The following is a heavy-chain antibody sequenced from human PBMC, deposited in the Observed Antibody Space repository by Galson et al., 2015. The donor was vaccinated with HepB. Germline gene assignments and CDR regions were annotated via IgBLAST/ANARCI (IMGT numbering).Heavy chain of an antibody. CDR1: GYTFTSYG. J-gene: IGHJ3*02. Sequence: SVKVSYKASGYTFTSYGISWVRQAPGQGLEWMGWISAYNGNTNYAQKLQGRVTMTTDTSTSTAYMELRSLRSDDTAVYYCARLGQYDYVWGSYRYIAFDIWGQGTMVTVSS. V-gene: IGHV1-18*01. CDR3: ARLGQYDYVWGSYRYIAFDI. D-gene: IGHD3-16*02. CDR2: ISAYNGNT.